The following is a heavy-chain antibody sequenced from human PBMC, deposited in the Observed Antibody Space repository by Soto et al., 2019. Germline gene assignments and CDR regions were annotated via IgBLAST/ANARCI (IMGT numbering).Heavy chain of an antibody. CDR3: AGIYDSSGYYYGNNWFDP. J-gene: IGHJ5*02. CDR1: GGSISSGGYY. Sequence: SETLSLTCTVSGGSISSGGYYWSWIRQHPGKGLEWIGYIYYSGSTYYNPSLKSRVTISVDTSKNQFSLKLSSVTAADTAVYYCAGIYDSSGYYYGNNWFDPWGQGTLVTVSS. D-gene: IGHD3-22*01. V-gene: IGHV4-31*03. CDR2: IYYSGST.